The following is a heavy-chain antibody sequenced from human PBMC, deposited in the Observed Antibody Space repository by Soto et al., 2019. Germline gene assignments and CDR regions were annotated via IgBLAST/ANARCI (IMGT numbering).Heavy chain of an antibody. D-gene: IGHD2-15*01. Sequence: ASVKVSCKASGGTFSSYAISWVRQAPGQGLEWMGGIIPIFGTANYAQKFQGRVTITADKSTSTAYMELSSLRSEDTAVYYCARRSGGKRFSDYWGQGTLVTVSS. CDR2: IIPIFGTA. CDR3: ARRSGGKRFSDY. V-gene: IGHV1-69*06. CDR1: GGTFSSYA. J-gene: IGHJ4*02.